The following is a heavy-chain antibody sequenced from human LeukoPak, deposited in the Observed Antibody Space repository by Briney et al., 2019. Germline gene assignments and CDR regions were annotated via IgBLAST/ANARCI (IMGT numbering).Heavy chain of an antibody. V-gene: IGHV1-8*03. D-gene: IGHD2-15*01. CDR3: AREADCSGGSCYLFDY. Sequence: ASVKVSCKASGYTFTSYDINWVRQATGQGLEWMGWMNPNSGNTGYAQKFQGRVTITRNTSISTAYMELSSLRSEGTAVYYCAREADCSGGSCYLFDYWGQGTLVTVSS. CDR1: GYTFTSYD. CDR2: MNPNSGNT. J-gene: IGHJ4*02.